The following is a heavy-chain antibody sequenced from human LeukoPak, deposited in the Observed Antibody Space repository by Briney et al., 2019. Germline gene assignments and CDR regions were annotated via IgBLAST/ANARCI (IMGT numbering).Heavy chain of an antibody. J-gene: IGHJ3*02. D-gene: IGHD3-22*01. Sequence: PSETLSLTCTVSGGSISSGDYYWSWIRQPPGKGLEWIGYIYYSGSTYYNPSLKSRVTISVDTSKNQFSLKLSSVTAADTAVYYCARDGPYYYDSSGYQRGAFDIWGQGTMVTVSS. CDR1: GGSISSGDYY. CDR2: IYYSGST. V-gene: IGHV4-30-4*01. CDR3: ARDGPYYYDSSGYQRGAFDI.